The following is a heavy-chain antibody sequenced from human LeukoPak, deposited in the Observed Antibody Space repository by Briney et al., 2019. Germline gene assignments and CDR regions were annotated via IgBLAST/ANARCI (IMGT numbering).Heavy chain of an antibody. CDR2: ISSSSSYI. D-gene: IGHD2-15*01. V-gene: IGHV3-21*01. Sequence: GGALRLSCAASGFTFSSYSMNWGRQAPGKGLEWVSSISSSSSYIYYAESVKGRFTIYRDNAKNSLYLQMNSLRAEYTAAYYCARDKRSGPPDYWGQGTLVTVSS. CDR3: ARDKRSGPPDY. CDR1: GFTFSSYS. J-gene: IGHJ4*02.